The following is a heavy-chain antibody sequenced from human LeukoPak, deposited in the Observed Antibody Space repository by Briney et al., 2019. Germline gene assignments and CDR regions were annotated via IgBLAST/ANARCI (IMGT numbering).Heavy chain of an antibody. CDR2: ISGSGGST. J-gene: IGHJ3*02. CDR3: AKGQTYYYDSSGYQGGHDAFDI. D-gene: IGHD3-22*01. V-gene: IGHV3-23*01. CDR1: GFTFSTFA. Sequence: PGGSLRLSCAASGFTFSTFAMSWVRQAPEKGLEWVSAISGSGGSTYYADSVKGRFTISRDNSKNTLYLQMNSLRAEDTAVYYCAKGQTYYYDSSGYQGGHDAFDIWGQGTMVTVSS.